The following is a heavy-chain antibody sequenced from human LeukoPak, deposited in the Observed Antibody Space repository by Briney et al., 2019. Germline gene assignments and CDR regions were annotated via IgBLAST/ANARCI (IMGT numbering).Heavy chain of an antibody. CDR1: GYTFTSFD. V-gene: IGHV1-8*01. D-gene: IGHD7-27*01. Sequence: APVKPSCTPSGYTFTSFDFNWVRQATGHGLEWMGWMKANNGHTGYAQKFQGRVTMTRDTSISTAYMELSSLTFEDTAVYYCARGPPNWGMVGYWGQGTLVTVSS. CDR3: ARGPPNWGMVGY. J-gene: IGHJ4*02. CDR2: MKANNGHT.